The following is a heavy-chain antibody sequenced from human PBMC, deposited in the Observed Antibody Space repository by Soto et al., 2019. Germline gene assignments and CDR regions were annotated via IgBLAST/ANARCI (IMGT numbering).Heavy chain of an antibody. CDR3: ARDDRVSGYCSGGSCYSLGY. D-gene: IGHD2-15*01. V-gene: IGHV1-18*04. Sequence: QVQLVQSGAEVKKPGASVKVSCKASGYTFTSYGISWVRQAPGQGLEWMGWSSAYNGNTNYAQKLQGRVTMTTDTSTSTAYMELRSLRSDDTAVYYCARDDRVSGYCSGGSCYSLGYWGQGTLVTVSS. J-gene: IGHJ4*02. CDR1: GYTFTSYG. CDR2: SSAYNGNT.